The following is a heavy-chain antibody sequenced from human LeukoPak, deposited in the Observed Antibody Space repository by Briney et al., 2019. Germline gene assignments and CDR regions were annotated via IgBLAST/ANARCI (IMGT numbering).Heavy chain of an antibody. Sequence: GGSLRLSCAASGFTFSSYEMNWVRQAPGKGLEWVSYISSSGSTIYYADSVKGRFTISRDNAKNSLYLQMNSLRAEDTAVYYCASSGYSYGYGTYFGYWGQGTLVTVSS. D-gene: IGHD5-18*01. V-gene: IGHV3-48*03. CDR3: ASSGYSYGYGTYFGY. CDR1: GFTFSSYE. J-gene: IGHJ4*02. CDR2: ISSSGSTI.